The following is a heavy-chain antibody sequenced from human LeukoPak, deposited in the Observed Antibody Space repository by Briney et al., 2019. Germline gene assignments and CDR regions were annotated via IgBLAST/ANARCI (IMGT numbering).Heavy chain of an antibody. Sequence: SQTLSLTWTVSGGSISGHYWTWVRQPPGEGLEWIGQIHYSGKADYNPSLRSRITISVDTSKNQMSLKVTSVTAADTAVYYCARFGVDYDMDVWGQGTTVTVS. CDR2: IHYSGKA. V-gene: IGHV4-59*11. CDR1: GGSISGHY. D-gene: IGHD3-16*01. CDR3: ARFGVDYDMDV. J-gene: IGHJ6*02.